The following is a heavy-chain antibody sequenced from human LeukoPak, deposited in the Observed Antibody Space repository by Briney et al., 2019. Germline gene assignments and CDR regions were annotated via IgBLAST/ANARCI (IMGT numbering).Heavy chain of an antibody. CDR2: FDPEDGET. CDR1: GYTLTELS. D-gene: IGHD4-17*01. CDR3: ATVLYGDYRNWFDP. V-gene: IGHV1-24*01. Sequence: ASVKVSCKVSGYTLTELSMHWVRQAPGKGLEWMGGFDPEDGETIYAQKFQGRVTMTEDTSTDTAYMELSSLRSEDTAVYYCATVLYGDYRNWFDPWGQGTLVTVSS. J-gene: IGHJ5*02.